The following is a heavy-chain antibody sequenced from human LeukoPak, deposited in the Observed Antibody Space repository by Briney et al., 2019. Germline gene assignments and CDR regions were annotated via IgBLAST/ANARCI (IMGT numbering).Heavy chain of an antibody. D-gene: IGHD7-27*01. CDR1: GFTFSRDW. CDR2: MNSDGSTT. J-gene: IGHJ4*02. V-gene: IGHV3-74*01. CDR3: VRALMGTSDH. Sequence: PGGSLRLSCAASGFTFSRDWMHWVRQGPGQGLVWVSRMNSDGSTTNYADSVKGRFTISRDNAKNTLYLQMNSLRAEDTAVYYCVRALMGTSDHWGQGSLVTVSS.